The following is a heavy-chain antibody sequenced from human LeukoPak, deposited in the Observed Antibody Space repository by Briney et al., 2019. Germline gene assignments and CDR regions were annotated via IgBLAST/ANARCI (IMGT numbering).Heavy chain of an antibody. CDR1: GGSFSGYY. J-gene: IGHJ4*02. D-gene: IGHD1-26*01. V-gene: IGHV4-34*01. CDR3: ATTTIRLGY. CDR2: INHRGST. Sequence: SETLSLTCDVYGGSFSGYYWSWIRQPPGKGLEWIGEINHRGSTNYNPSLKSRVTISIDTSKNQFSLKLSSVTAADTAVYYCATTTIRLGYWGQGTLVTVSS.